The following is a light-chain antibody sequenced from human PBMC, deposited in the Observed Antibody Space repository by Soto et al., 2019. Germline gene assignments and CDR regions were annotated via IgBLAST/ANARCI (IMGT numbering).Light chain of an antibody. CDR2: EVS. V-gene: IGLV2-14*01. CDR3: SSYSISSTLHYD. CDR1: SSDVGAYNY. J-gene: IGLJ1*01. Sequence: QSVLTQPASVSGSPGESIAISCTGSSSDVGAYNYVSWYQQHPGEAPKLMIYEVSNRPSRISNRFSGSKSGITASLTISGLQAEDEADYYCSSYSISSTLHYDFGTGTKVTVL.